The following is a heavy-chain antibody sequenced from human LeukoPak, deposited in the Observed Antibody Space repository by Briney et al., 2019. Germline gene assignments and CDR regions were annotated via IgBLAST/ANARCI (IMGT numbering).Heavy chain of an antibody. Sequence: PGGSLRLSCAASGFTFSGHGMHWVRQAPGKGLEWAAVIWNDGSKKYYADSVKGRFTISRDNSKNTLYLQMNSLRAGDTAVYYCARFTGDDDSGYYDYWGQGTLVTVSS. CDR2: IWNDGSKK. CDR3: ARFTGDDDSGYYDY. D-gene: IGHD3-22*01. J-gene: IGHJ4*02. V-gene: IGHV3-33*01. CDR1: GFTFSGHG.